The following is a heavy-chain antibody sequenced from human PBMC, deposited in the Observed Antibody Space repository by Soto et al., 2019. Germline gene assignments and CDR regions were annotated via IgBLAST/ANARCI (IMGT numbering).Heavy chain of an antibody. CDR1: GFTFSSYA. Sequence: QVQLVESGGGVVQPGRSLRLSCAASGFTFSSYAMHWVRQAPGKGLEWVAVISYDGSNKYYTDSVKGRFTISRDNSKYTLYLQRNSLRAEYTAGDYCARPLWRDDYNWGYFDLWGRGTLVTVSS. V-gene: IGHV3-30-3*01. D-gene: IGHD4-4*01. CDR3: ARPLWRDDYNWGYFDL. CDR2: ISYDGSNK. J-gene: IGHJ2*01.